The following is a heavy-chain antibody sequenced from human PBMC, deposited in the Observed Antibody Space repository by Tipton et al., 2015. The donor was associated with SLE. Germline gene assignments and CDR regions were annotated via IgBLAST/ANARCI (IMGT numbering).Heavy chain of an antibody. CDR3: AADTSGYYSFDY. J-gene: IGHJ4*02. Sequence: TLSLTCAVSGGPISSSTYYWGWIRQPPGKGLEWIGTIYYSGSTYYNPSLKSRVTISVDTSKNQFSLKLSSVTAADTAVYYCAADTSGYYSFDYWGQGTLVTVSS. CDR2: IYYSGST. V-gene: IGHV4-39*01. D-gene: IGHD3-22*01. CDR1: GGPISSSTYY.